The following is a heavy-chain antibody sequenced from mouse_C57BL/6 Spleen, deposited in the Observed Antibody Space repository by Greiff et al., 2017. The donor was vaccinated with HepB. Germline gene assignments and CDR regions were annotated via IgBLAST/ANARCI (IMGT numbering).Heavy chain of an antibody. D-gene: IGHD1-1*01. J-gene: IGHJ2*01. CDR1: GYTFTSYW. V-gene: IGHV1-53*01. CDR3: ARYGKNYYGSSYDY. Sequence: QVQLQQPGTELVKPGASVKLSCKASGYTFTSYWMHWVKQRPGQGLEWIGNINPSNGGTNYNEKFKSKATLTVNKSSSTAYMQLSSLTSEDSAVYYCARYGKNYYGSSYDYWGQGTTLTVSS. CDR2: INPSNGGT.